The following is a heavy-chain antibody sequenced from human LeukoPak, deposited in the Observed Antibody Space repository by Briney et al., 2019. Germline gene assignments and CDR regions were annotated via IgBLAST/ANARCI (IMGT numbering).Heavy chain of an antibody. Sequence: SETLSLTCTVSGASMTNYYWTWVRQPPGEGLEWIGYVSHTGTTSYPPSLNSRPFMSVDTSKNQFSLMLTSVTAADTAIYYCARVTLYCGRKSCYPQWFDSWGQGTLDTVSS. D-gene: IGHD2-21*01. CDR1: GASMTNYY. J-gene: IGHJ5*01. CDR3: ARVTLYCGRKSCYPQWFDS. CDR2: VSHTGTT. V-gene: IGHV4-59*01.